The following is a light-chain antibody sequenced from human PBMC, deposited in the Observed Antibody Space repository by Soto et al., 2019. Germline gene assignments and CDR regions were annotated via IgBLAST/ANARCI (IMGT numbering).Light chain of an antibody. CDR2: KAS. J-gene: IGKJ1*01. V-gene: IGKV1-5*03. CDR1: QSISSW. Sequence: DIQMTQSPSTLSASLGDRVTLSCRASQSISSWLAWYQQKPGKAPKLLIYKASSLESGVPSRFSGSGSGTEFTLTISSLQPDDFATYYCKQYNSYRTFGQGTKVDIK. CDR3: KQYNSYRT.